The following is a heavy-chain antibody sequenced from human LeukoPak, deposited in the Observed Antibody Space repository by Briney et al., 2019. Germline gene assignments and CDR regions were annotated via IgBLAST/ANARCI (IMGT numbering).Heavy chain of an antibody. J-gene: IGHJ6*03. V-gene: IGHV3-30*02. CDR2: IRYDGSNK. CDR1: GFTLSNYG. Sequence: LRXXCAASGFTLSNYGIHWVRQAPGKGLEWVAFIRYDGSNKYYADSVKGRFTISRDNSKNTLYLQMNSLRAEDTAVYYCARGXDLLSGYFDMDVWGKGTTVTVSS. D-gene: IGHD3-9*01. CDR3: ARGXDLLSGYFDMDV.